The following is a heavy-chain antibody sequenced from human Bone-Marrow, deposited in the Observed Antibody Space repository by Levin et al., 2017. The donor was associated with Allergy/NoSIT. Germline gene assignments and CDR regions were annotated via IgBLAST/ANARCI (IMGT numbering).Heavy chain of an antibody. CDR1: GFIFSNYG. CDR3: ARDHHRGTYYFDS. J-gene: IGHJ4*02. V-gene: IGHV3-33*01. Sequence: SGGSLRLSLTCAASGFIFSNYGMHWVRQAPGKGLEWVAVIWHDGSGKFYQDSVKGRFTISRDNSNDTLFLQMNSLRVEDTAVYYCARDHHRGTYYFDSWGQGALVTVSS. CDR2: IWHDGSGK. D-gene: IGHD1/OR15-1a*01.